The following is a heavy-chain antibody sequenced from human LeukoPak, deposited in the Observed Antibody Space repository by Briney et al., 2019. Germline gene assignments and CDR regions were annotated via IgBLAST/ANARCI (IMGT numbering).Heavy chain of an antibody. CDR3: AGRRIVATLDY. V-gene: IGHV4-39*01. Sequence: SETLSLTCTVSGDSISSSSYYWAWIRQAPGKGLEWIGSIFYSGTTFYNPSLKSRVTISVDTSKNQFSLKLSSVTAADTAVYYCAGRRIVATLDYWGQGTLVTVSS. J-gene: IGHJ4*02. CDR2: IFYSGTT. D-gene: IGHD5-12*01. CDR1: GDSISSSSYY.